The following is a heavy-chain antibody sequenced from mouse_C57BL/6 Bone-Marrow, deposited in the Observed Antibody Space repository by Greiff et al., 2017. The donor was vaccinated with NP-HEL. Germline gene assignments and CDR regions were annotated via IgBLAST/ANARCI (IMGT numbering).Heavy chain of an antibody. Sequence: QVHVKQPGAELVKPGASVKMSCKASGYTFTSYWITWVKQRPGQGLEWIGDIYPGSGSTNYNEKFKSKATLTVDTSSSTAYMQLSSLTSEDSAVYYCARALDYWGQGTTLTVSS. CDR3: ARALDY. V-gene: IGHV1-55*01. J-gene: IGHJ2*01. CDR1: GYTFTSYW. CDR2: IYPGSGST.